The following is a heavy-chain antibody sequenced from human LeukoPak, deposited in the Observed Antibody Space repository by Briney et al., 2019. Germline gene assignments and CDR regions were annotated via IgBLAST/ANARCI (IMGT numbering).Heavy chain of an antibody. CDR1: GFTFSSCA. CDR3: AKGGSGDYGFDY. D-gene: IGHD4-17*01. J-gene: IGHJ4*02. Sequence: GGSLRLSCAASGFTFSSCAMSWVRQAPGKGLEWATAISGSGGSTYYADSVKGRFTISRDNSKNTLYLQMNSLRAEDTAVYYCAKGGSGDYGFDYWGQGTLVTVSS. CDR2: ISGSGGST. V-gene: IGHV3-23*01.